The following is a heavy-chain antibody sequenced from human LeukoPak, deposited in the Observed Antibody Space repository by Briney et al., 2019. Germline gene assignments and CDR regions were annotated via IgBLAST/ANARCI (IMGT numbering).Heavy chain of an antibody. Sequence: GGSLRLSCAASGFTFSSYAMGWVRQAPGKGLEWVSTISSSGGRTYYADSVKGHFTISRDDSKNTLYLQMNSLRAEDTAVYYCATSGGYSWWDAFDIWGQGTMVTVSS. CDR3: ATSGGYSWWDAFDI. CDR1: GFTFSSYA. D-gene: IGHD3-22*01. J-gene: IGHJ3*02. CDR2: ISSSGGRT. V-gene: IGHV3-23*01.